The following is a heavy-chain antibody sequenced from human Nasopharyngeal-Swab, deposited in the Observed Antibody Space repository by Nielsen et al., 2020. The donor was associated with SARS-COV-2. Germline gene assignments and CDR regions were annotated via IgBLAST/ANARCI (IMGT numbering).Heavy chain of an antibody. Sequence: GESLKISCAASGFSFSNFWMHWARQVPGKGLVWVSRIDTDGRNTDYADSVKGRFTISRDNTKNTLYLQMNGLRAEDTAVYYCARDVGGMFSYWGQGTLVSVSS. CDR3: ARDVGGMFSY. CDR2: IDTDGRNT. V-gene: IGHV3-74*01. D-gene: IGHD3-16*01. J-gene: IGHJ4*02. CDR1: GFSFSNFW.